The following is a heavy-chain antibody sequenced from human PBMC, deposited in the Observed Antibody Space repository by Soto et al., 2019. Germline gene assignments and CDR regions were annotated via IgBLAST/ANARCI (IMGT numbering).Heavy chain of an antibody. CDR1: GFTFSTYT. Sequence: QVQLVESGGGVVQPGRSLSLSCAASGFTFSTYTIHWVRQAPGKGLEWVAVISYDGSRQYYADSVKGRFAVSRDNSKDTEYLQMNSLRPEDTAVYYCAQELRYSSAWYLKGYYFDSWGQGTLVTVSS. J-gene: IGHJ4*02. D-gene: IGHD6-19*01. CDR3: AQELRYSSAWYLKGYYFDS. CDR2: ISYDGSRQ. V-gene: IGHV3-30*18.